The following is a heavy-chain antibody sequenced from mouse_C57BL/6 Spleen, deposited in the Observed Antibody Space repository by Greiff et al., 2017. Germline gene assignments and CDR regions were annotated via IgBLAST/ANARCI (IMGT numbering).Heavy chain of an antibody. Sequence: DVHLVESEGGLVQPGSSMKLSCTASGFTFSDYYMAWVRQVPEKGLEWVANINYDGSSTYYLDSLKSRFIISRDNATNILYLQMSSLKSEDTATYYCARGRYGYDGYYAMDYWGQGTSVTVSS. CDR3: ARGRYGYDGYYAMDY. V-gene: IGHV5-16*01. CDR2: INYDGSST. CDR1: GFTFSDYY. D-gene: IGHD2-2*01. J-gene: IGHJ4*01.